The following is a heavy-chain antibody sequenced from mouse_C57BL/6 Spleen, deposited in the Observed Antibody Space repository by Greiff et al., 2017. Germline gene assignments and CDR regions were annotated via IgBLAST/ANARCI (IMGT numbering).Heavy chain of an antibody. Sequence: VQLQQSGAELVRPGSSVKLSCKASGYTFTSYWMDWVKQRPGQGLEWIGNIYPSDSETHYNQKFKDKATLTVDKSSSTAYMQLSSLTSEDSAVYYCARWYCRGYYFDYWGQGTTLTVSS. CDR2: IYPSDSET. CDR3: ARWYCRGYYFDY. D-gene: IGHD6-1*01. J-gene: IGHJ2*01. CDR1: GYTFTSYW. V-gene: IGHV1-61*01.